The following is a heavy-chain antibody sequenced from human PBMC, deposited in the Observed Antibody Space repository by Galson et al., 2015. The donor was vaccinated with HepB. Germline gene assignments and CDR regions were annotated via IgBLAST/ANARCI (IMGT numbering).Heavy chain of an antibody. CDR3: AREGGVYRDSALVSYGMDV. CDR2: IKHDGSEK. J-gene: IGHJ6*02. D-gene: IGHD3-16*01. Sequence: SLRLSCAASGFTFRRYWMTWVRQAPGKGLEWVANIKHDGSEKYYVDSVKGRFTISRDNAKNSLFLQMRSLRAEDTAVYYCAREGGVYRDSALVSYGMDVWGQGTTVTVSS. CDR1: GFTFRRYW. V-gene: IGHV3-7*03.